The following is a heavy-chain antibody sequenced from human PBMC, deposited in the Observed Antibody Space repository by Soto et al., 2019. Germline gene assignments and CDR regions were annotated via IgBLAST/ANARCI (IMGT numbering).Heavy chain of an antibody. Sequence: GESLKISCKGSGYSFTSYWISWVRQMPGKGLEWMGRIDTSDSYTNYSPSFQGHVTISAYKSISTAYLQWSSLKASDTAMYYCARHMFCSSTSCYPPEIYGMDVWGQGTTVTVSS. CDR2: IDTSDSYT. D-gene: IGHD2-2*01. CDR3: ARHMFCSSTSCYPPEIYGMDV. V-gene: IGHV5-10-1*01. CDR1: GYSFTSYW. J-gene: IGHJ6*02.